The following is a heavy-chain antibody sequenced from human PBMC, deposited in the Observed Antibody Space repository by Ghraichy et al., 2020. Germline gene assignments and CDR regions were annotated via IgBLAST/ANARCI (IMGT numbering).Heavy chain of an antibody. CDR3: ARDFGNYDSGTYYNDF. Sequence: GALRLSCAASGFTFSNYWMHWVRQAPGKGLVWVSRINSDGSSPNYADSVRGRFTISRDNAKNTLFLQMNSLRVEDTAVYYCARDFGNYDSGTYYNDFWGKGTLVTVSS. D-gene: IGHD3-10*01. CDR1: GFTFSNYW. J-gene: IGHJ4*02. CDR2: INSDGSSP. V-gene: IGHV3-74*01.